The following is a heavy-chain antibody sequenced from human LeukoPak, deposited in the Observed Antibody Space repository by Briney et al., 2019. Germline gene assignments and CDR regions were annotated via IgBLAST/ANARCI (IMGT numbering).Heavy chain of an antibody. Sequence: SVKVSCKASGGTFSSYAISWVRQAPGQGLEWMGGIIPIFGTTNYAQKFQGRVTITADESTSTAYMELSSLRSEDTAVYYCARGPPAILGGDYWGQGTLVTVSS. D-gene: IGHD2-2*02. V-gene: IGHV1-69*13. CDR3: ARGPPAILGGDY. CDR2: IIPIFGTT. CDR1: GGTFSSYA. J-gene: IGHJ4*02.